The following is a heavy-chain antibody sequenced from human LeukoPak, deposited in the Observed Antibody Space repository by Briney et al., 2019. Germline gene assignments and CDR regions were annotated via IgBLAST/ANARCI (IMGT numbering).Heavy chain of an antibody. CDR3: ARAYSSSWYYNWFDP. J-gene: IGHJ5*02. D-gene: IGHD6-13*01. V-gene: IGHV4-38-2*02. CDR2: NYNSGST. Sequence: HPSETLSLTCTVSGYSISSGYYWGWIRQPPGKGLEWIGSNYNSGSTYYNPSLKSRVTISVDTSKNQFSLKLRSVTAADTAMYYCARAYSSSWYYNWFDPWGQGTLVTVSS. CDR1: GYSISSGYY.